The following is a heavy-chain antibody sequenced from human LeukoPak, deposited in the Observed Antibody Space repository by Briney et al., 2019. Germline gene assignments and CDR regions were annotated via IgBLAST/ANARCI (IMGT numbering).Heavy chain of an antibody. J-gene: IGHJ4*02. D-gene: IGHD3-10*01. CDR3: ARVPDGSGSVDY. CDR1: GGSISSGDSY. V-gene: IGHV4-30-4*08. CDR2: IYYSGST. Sequence: SETLSLTCTVSGGSISSGDSYWSWIRQPPGKGLEWIGYIYYSGSTSYNPSLNSRITISLDTSKNQFSLKLRSVTAADTAVYYCARVPDGSGSVDYWGQGTPVTVSS.